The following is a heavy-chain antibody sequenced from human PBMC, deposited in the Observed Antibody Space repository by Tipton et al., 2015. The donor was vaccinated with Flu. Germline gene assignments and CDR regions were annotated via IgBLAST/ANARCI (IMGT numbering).Heavy chain of an antibody. Sequence: TLSLTCTVSGGSISSSSYYWGWIRQPPGKGLEWIGSIYYSGSTYYNPSLKSRVTISVDTSKNQFSLKLSSVTAADTAVYYCARRDYYGSGSYYNALDYWGQGTLVTVSS. V-gene: IGHV4-39*01. CDR3: ARRDYYGSGSYYNALDY. CDR2: IYYSGST. J-gene: IGHJ4*02. D-gene: IGHD3-10*01. CDR1: GGSISSSSYY.